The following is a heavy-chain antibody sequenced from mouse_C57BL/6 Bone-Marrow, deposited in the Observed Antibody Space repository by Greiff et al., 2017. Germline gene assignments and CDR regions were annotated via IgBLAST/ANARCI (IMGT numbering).Heavy chain of an antibody. V-gene: IGHV1-50*01. CDR3: ARTGGLQLDFDY. Sequence: QVQLQQPGAELVKPGASVKLSCKASGYTFTSYWMQWVKQRPGQGLEWIGEIDPSDSYTNYNQKFKGKATLTVDTSSSTAYMQLSSLTSEDSAVYNCARTGGLQLDFDYWGQGTTLTVSS. CDR2: IDPSDSYT. D-gene: IGHD2-4*01. CDR1: GYTFTSYW. J-gene: IGHJ2*01.